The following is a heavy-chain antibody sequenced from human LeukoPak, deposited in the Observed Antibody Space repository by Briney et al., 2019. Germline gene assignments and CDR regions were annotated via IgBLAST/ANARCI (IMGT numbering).Heavy chain of an antibody. V-gene: IGHV1-24*01. J-gene: IGHJ5*02. CDR2: FDPEDGET. D-gene: IGHD3-22*01. Sequence: ASVKVSCKVSGYTPTELSMHWVRQAPGKGLEWMGGFDPEDGETIYAQKFQGRVTMTEDTSTDTAYMELSSLRSEDTAVYYCALGGYYYDSSGCYNWCHPWGQGTLVTVSS. CDR1: GYTPTELS. CDR3: ALGGYYYDSSGCYNWCHP.